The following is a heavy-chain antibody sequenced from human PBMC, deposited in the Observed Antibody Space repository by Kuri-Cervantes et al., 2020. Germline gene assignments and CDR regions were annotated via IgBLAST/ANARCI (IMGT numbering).Heavy chain of an antibody. CDR1: GFSFSSYA. CDR3: ARDPLPASVYYFDY. V-gene: IGHV3-23*01. Sequence: LSLTCAVSGFSFSSYAMNWVRQAPGKGLEWVSVISDSGDNAYYADSVKGRFTISRDNSKNTLYLQMNSLRAEDTAVYYCARDPLPASVYYFDYWGQGTLVTVSS. CDR2: ISDSGDNA. J-gene: IGHJ4*02. D-gene: IGHD1-14*01.